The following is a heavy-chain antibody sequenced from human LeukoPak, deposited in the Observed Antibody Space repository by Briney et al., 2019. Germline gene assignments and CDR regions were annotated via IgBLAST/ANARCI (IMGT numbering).Heavy chain of an antibody. CDR3: ARGSSITIFGVVRPYFDY. D-gene: IGHD3-3*01. CDR1: GYSISSGYY. V-gene: IGHV4-38-2*02. J-gene: IGHJ4*02. Sequence: SETLSLTCTVSGYSISSGYYWGWIRQPPGKGLEWIGSIYHSGSTYYNPSLKSRVTISVDTSKNQFSLKLSSVTAADTAVYYCARGSSITIFGVVRPYFDYWGQGTLVTVSS. CDR2: IYHSGST.